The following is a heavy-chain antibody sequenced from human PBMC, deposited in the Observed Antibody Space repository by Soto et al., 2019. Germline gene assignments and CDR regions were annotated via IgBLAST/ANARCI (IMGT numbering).Heavy chain of an antibody. CDR1: DGSISSSIDD. V-gene: IGHV4-39*01. Sequence: SETLSITCIVADGSISSSIDDWGWIRQPPWKGLEWIGTINLTGSSFYNHSLNVRVTISVHLSKNQFSLKMSSVTAADTAVYYCARRSKPGYSNTLRPYSWLDPWGQGTLVTVSS. J-gene: IGHJ5*02. CDR3: ARRSKPGYSNTLRPYSWLDP. D-gene: IGHD4-4*01. CDR2: INLTGSS.